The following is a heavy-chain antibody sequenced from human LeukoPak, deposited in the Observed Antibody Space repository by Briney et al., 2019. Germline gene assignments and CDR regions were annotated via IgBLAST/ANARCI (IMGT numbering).Heavy chain of an antibody. V-gene: IGHV3-48*01. Sequence: PGGSLRLSCAASGFTFSSYSMNWVRQAPGKGLEWVSYISSSSSTIYYADSVKGRFTISRDNAKNSLYLQMNSLRAEDTAVYYCARDYYYDSSGYYRDNWFDPWGQGTLVTVSS. CDR1: GFTFSSYS. J-gene: IGHJ5*02. D-gene: IGHD3-22*01. CDR2: ISSSSSTI. CDR3: ARDYYYDSSGYYRDNWFDP.